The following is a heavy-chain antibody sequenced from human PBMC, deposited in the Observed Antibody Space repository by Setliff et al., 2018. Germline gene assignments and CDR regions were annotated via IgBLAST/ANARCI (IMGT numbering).Heavy chain of an antibody. CDR1: GGSFSDYY. CDR3: ARDRVVVLAGRRGFYFDY. J-gene: IGHJ4*02. Sequence: PSETLSLTCGASGGSFSDYYWSWIRQTPGKGLEWIGEINHSGSTKCNPSLKSRVTISVDTPKNQFSLRLTSVTAADTAVYYCARDRVVVLAGRRGFYFDYWGQGTLVTVSS. CDR2: INHSGST. D-gene: IGHD2-15*01. V-gene: IGHV4-34*01.